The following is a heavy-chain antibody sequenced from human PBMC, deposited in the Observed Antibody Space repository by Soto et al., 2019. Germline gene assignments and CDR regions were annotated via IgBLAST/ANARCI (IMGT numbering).Heavy chain of an antibody. D-gene: IGHD2-8*02. Sequence: GGSLRLSCAASGFSFSMFWMSWVRQAPGQGLEWVANIKQRGREKFYVDSVKGRFTISRDDAEKSLYLQMDNLRGEDTAVYYCVRAWSGGVYWGQGTLVTVSS. CDR3: VRAWSGGVY. CDR1: GFSFSMFW. J-gene: IGHJ4*02. V-gene: IGHV3-7*01. CDR2: IKQRGREK.